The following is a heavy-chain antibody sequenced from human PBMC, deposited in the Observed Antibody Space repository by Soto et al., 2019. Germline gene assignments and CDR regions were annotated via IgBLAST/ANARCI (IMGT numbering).Heavy chain of an antibody. CDR1: GGSIRSYY. Sequence: PSETLSLTCTVSGGSIRSYYWSWIRQPPGKGLEWIGYIYYSGNTNYNPSLKSRVTMSVDTSKNHFSLRLSSVTAADTAVYYCAREEGNPSITVSWGQGTLVTVSS. J-gene: IGHJ5*02. V-gene: IGHV4-59*01. D-gene: IGHD6-6*01. CDR2: IYYSGNT. CDR3: AREEGNPSITVS.